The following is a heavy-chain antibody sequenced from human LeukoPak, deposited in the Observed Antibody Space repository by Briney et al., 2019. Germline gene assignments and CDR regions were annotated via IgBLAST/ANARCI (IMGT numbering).Heavy chain of an antibody. V-gene: IGHV1-2*06. CDR2: INPNSGGT. CDR3: ARVGGSSSGYYVGY. CDR1: GYTFTGYY. J-gene: IGHJ4*02. Sequence: ASVKVSCKASGYTFTGYYMHWLRQAPGQGLEWMGRINPNSGGTNYAQKFQGRVTITRDTSISTAYMELSRLRSDDTAVYYCARVGGSSSGYYVGYWGQGTLVTVSS. D-gene: IGHD3-22*01.